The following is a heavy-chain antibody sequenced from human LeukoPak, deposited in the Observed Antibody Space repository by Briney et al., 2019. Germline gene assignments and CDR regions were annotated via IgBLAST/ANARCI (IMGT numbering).Heavy chain of an antibody. J-gene: IGHJ1*01. CDR1: GGSFSGYY. CDR2: IYYSGST. CDR3: ARAQDYYDIKACFQH. D-gene: IGHD3-22*01. Sequence: SETLSLTCAVYGGSFSGYYWSWIRQPPGKGLEWIGSIYYSGSTYYTPSLKSRVTISVDTSKNQFSLKLSSVTAADTAVYYCARAQDYYDIKACFQHWGQGTLVTVSS. V-gene: IGHV4-34*01.